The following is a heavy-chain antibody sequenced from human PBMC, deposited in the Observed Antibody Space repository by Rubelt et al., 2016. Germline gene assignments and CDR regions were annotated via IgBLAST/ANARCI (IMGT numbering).Heavy chain of an antibody. CDR2: IIPIFGTA. J-gene: IGHJ4*02. D-gene: IGHD3-22*01. CDR3: ARRSHYLLLPATYYYDSSGYYDY. Sequence: GIIPIFGTANYAQKFQGRVTITADESTSTAYMELSSLRSEDTAVYYCARRSHYLLLPATYYYDSSGYYDYWGQGTLVTVSS. V-gene: IGHV1-69*01.